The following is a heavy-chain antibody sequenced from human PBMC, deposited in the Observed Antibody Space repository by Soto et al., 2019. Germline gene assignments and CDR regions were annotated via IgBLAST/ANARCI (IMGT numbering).Heavy chain of an antibody. CDR3: ARDRSTYSYYGQDV. CDR2: SSTFKT. V-gene: IGHV1-18*01. CDR1: GYTFPQFG. J-gene: IGHJ6*02. Sequence: QVQLVQSGTAVKKPGASVRVSCKTSGYTFPQFGISWVRQAPGQGLEWMGWSSTFKTNYAEKFQGRVTMSLDTSPCTAYMELTSLRSDDTAVYYCARDRSTYSYYGQDVWGQGTTVTVSS.